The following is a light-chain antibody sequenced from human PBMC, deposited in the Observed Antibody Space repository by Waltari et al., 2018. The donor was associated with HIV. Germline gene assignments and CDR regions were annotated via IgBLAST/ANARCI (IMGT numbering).Light chain of an antibody. V-gene: IGLV1-51*01. J-gene: IGLJ3*02. Sequence: QSVLTQPPSASAAPGQKVTISCPGRSPNLGNNYVSRYQQLPGTAPKLLIYDNNKRPSGIPDRFSGSKSGTSATLGITGLQTGDEADYYCGTWDSSLSAGVFGGGTKLTVL. CDR2: DNN. CDR3: GTWDSSLSAGV. CDR1: SPNLGNNY.